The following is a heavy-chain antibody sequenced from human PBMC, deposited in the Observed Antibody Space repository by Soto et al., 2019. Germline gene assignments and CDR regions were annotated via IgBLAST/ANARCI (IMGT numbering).Heavy chain of an antibody. CDR2: IYHSGRT. J-gene: IGHJ4*02. CDR3: ATNYFDGSGRESSTFDY. CDR1: GGSISSGGYS. D-gene: IGHD3-22*01. V-gene: IGHV4-30-2*01. Sequence: QLQLQESGSGLLKPSQTLSLTCAMSGGSISSGGYSWSWIRQPPGKGLEWMGYIYHSGRTYYNPSLKSRVTMSVDRSKTQLSLKLSSVTAADTAVYYFATNYFDGSGRESSTFDYWGQGTLVTISS.